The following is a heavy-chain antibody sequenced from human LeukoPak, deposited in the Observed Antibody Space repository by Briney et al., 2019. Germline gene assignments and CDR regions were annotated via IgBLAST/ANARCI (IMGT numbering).Heavy chain of an antibody. CDR3: AREIVGMMGSALFDY. D-gene: IGHD7-27*01. J-gene: IGHJ4*02. V-gene: IGHV4-4*07. Sequence: SETLSLTCTVSGGALSSYYWSWIRQPAGKGLEWVGRIYTSGGTNYNPSLKSRVTMSIDTSKNQFSLKLSSVTAVDTAVYYCAREIVGMMGSALFDYWGQGTLVTVSS. CDR2: IYTSGGT. CDR1: GGALSSYY.